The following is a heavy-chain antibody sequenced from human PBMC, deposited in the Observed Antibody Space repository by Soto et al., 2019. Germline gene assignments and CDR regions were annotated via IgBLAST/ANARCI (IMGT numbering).Heavy chain of an antibody. CDR1: GDSISSYY. Sequence: PSETLSLTCTVCGDSISSYYWSWIRQPPGKGLEWIGYIYYSGSTNYNPSLKSRVTVSVDTSKNQFSLKLSSVTAADTAVYYCARVRDFWSGYYWFDPWGQGTLVTVSS. CDR2: IYYSGST. D-gene: IGHD3-3*01. CDR3: ARVRDFWSGYYWFDP. J-gene: IGHJ5*02. V-gene: IGHV4-59*01.